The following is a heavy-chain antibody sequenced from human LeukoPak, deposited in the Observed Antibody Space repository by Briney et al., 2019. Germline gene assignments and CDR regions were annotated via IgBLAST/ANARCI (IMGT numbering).Heavy chain of an antibody. CDR1: GGSMRDYY. CDR3: ARGIHDYGDYGGWYYFDY. CDR2: IYYSGDT. V-gene: IGHV4-59*01. J-gene: IGHJ4*02. D-gene: IGHD4-17*01. Sequence: ETLSLTFTVSGGSMRDYYWSWIRQPPGKGLEWIGYIYYSGDTKYNPSLKSRVTISVDTSKNQFSLKLSSVTAADTAVYYCARGIHDYGDYGGWYYFDYWGQGTLVTVSS.